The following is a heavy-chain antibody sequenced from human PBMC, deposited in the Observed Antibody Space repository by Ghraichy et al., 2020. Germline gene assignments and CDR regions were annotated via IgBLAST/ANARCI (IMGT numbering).Heavy chain of an antibody. J-gene: IGHJ4*01. CDR3: ARESCSSTSCDTDY. D-gene: IGHD2-2*02. CDR2: ISSGSTRTI. Sequence: GSLRLSCAASGFTFSTYSINWVRQAPGKGLEWVSYISSGSTRTIHYADSVKGRFTISRDNAKNSLYLQMNSLRDEDTAVYFCARESCSSTSCDTDYWGHGTLVTVSS. CDR1: GFTFSTYS. V-gene: IGHV3-48*02.